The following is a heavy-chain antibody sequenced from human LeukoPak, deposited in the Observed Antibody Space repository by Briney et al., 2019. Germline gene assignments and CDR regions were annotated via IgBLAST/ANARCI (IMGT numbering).Heavy chain of an antibody. CDR1: GYTFDDYA. CDR3: AKDIGSGSHRAFDI. Sequence: GRSLRLSCAASGYTFDDYAMHWVLQAPGKGLEWVSGISWKSDKIAYADSVKGRFTISRDNAKNSLYLQMNSLRAEDMALYYCAKDIGSGSHRAFDIWGQGTTVTVSS. J-gene: IGHJ3*02. CDR2: ISWKSDKI. V-gene: IGHV3-9*03. D-gene: IGHD3-10*01.